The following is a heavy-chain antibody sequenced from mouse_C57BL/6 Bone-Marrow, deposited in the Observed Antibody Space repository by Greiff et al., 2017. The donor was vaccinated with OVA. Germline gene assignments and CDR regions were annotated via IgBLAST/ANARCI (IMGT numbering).Heavy chain of an antibody. V-gene: IGHV1-52*01. CDR1: GYTFTSYW. CDR2: IDPSDSET. D-gene: IGHD2-5*01. J-gene: IGHJ1*03. Sequence: QVQLQQPGAELVRPGSSVKLSCKASGYTFTSYWMHWVKQRPIQGLEWIGNIDPSDSETHYNQKFKDKATLTVDKSSSTAYMQLSSLTSEDSAVYYCAREDYSNYWYFDVWGTGTTVTVSS. CDR3: AREDYSNYWYFDV.